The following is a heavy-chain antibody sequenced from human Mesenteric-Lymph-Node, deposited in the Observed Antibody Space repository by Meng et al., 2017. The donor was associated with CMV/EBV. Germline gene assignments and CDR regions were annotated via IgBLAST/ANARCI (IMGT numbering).Heavy chain of an antibody. J-gene: IGHJ5*02. D-gene: IGHD3-10*01. CDR3: ARPHYYGSGSSPWFDP. V-gene: IGHV4-39*01. CDR2: IYYSGST. Sequence: QLQLQESGPGLVKPSETLSLTCTASGGSISSSSSYWGWIRQPPGKGLEWIGSIYYSGSTYYNPSLKSRVTISVDTSKNQFSLKLSSVTAADTAVYYCARPHYYGSGSSPWFDPWGQGTLVTVSS. CDR1: GGSISSSSSY.